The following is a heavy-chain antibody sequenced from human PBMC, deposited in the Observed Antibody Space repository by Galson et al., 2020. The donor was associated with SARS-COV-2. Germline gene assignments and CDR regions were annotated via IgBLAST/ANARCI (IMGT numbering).Heavy chain of an antibody. D-gene: IGHD1-26*01. V-gene: IGHV4-31*03. J-gene: IGHJ4*02. CDR1: GGSNTSDGSY. CDR2: IFYSGFT. CDR3: ASGLGWDY. Sequence: SETLSLTCTVSGGSNTSDGSYWSWIRQHPGKGLEWIGYIFYSGFTYYNPSLKSRVTMSLDTSKNQFSLKLNSVAAADTAVYYCASGLGWDYWGQGTLVTVSS.